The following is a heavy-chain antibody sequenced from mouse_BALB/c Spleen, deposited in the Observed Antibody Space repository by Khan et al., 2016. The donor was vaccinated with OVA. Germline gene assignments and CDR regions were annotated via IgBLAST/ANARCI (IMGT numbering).Heavy chain of an antibody. V-gene: IGHV5-6-3*01. CDR2: INTNVGST. J-gene: IGHJ2*01. CDR1: GFTFSSYG. D-gene: IGHD2-1*01. CDR3: AGVGIVSYGNYAYYFDY. Sequence: EVELVESGGGLVQPGGSLKLSCAASGFTFSSYGMSWVRQTPDKRLELVATINTNVGSTYYPDSVKGRFTISRDNTKNTPYLQRSSLTSEDTAVYYCAGVGIVSYGNYAYYFDYWGQGTTLTVSA.